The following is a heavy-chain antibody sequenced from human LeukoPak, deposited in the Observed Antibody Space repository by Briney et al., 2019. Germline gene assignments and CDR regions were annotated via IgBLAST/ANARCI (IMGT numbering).Heavy chain of an antibody. D-gene: IGHD7-27*01. V-gene: IGHV3-23*01. Sequence: GGSLRLSCAASGFTVSSNYMSWVRQAPGKGLEWVSAISGSGGSTYYADSVKGRFTISRDNSKNTLYLQMNSLRAEDTAVYYCAEEGGTGEYFDYWGQGTLVTVSS. CDR1: GFTVSSNY. J-gene: IGHJ4*02. CDR2: ISGSGGST. CDR3: AEEGGTGEYFDY.